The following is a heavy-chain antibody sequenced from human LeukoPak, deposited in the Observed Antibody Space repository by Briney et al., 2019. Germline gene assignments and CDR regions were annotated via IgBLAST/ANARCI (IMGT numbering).Heavy chain of an antibody. CDR1: GYTFTSYG. Sequence: ASVKVSCKASGYTFTSYGISWVRQAPGQGLEWMGWISAYNGNTKYVQKLQGRVTMTTDSSTSTAYMELRSLTSDDTAVYYCARDVEGTTDFDYWGQGTLVTVSS. CDR3: ARDVEGTTDFDY. CDR2: ISAYNGNT. D-gene: IGHD1-7*01. V-gene: IGHV1-18*01. J-gene: IGHJ4*02.